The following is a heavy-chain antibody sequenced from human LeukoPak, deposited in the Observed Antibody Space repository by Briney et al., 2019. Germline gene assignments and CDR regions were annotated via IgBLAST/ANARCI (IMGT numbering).Heavy chain of an antibody. Sequence: PGGSLRLPWAASGFTFSSYGMHWVRQAPGKGLEWVAVISYDGSNKYYADSVKGRFTISRDNSKNTLYLQMNSLRAEDTAVYYCAKAKGLRALIDYWGQGTLVTVSS. D-gene: IGHD5/OR15-5a*01. CDR3: AKAKGLRALIDY. CDR2: ISYDGSNK. J-gene: IGHJ4*02. V-gene: IGHV3-30*18. CDR1: GFTFSSYG.